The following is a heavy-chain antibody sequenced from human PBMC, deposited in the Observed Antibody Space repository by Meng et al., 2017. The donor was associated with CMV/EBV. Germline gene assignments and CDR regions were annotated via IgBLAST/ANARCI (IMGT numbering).Heavy chain of an antibody. CDR2: ISYDGSNK. Sequence: VQLVGSGGGGVQPGGSLRLSCAASGFTFSSYAMHWVRQAPGKGLEWVAVISYDGSNKYYADSVKGRFTISRDNSKNTLYLQMNSLRAEDTAVYYCARGDYFDYWGQGTLVTGSS. J-gene: IGHJ4*02. CDR1: GFTFSSYA. CDR3: ARGDYFDY. V-gene: IGHV3-30-3*01.